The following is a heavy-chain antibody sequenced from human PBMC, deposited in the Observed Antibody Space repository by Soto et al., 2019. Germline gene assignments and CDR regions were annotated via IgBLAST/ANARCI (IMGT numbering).Heavy chain of an antibody. Sequence: GESLKISCKGSGYSFTSYWIGWVRQMPGKGLKWMGIIYPGDSDTRYSPSFQGQVTISADKSISTAYLQWSSLKASDTAMYYCARTGEVRFLEWLYYGMDVWGQGTTVTVSS. V-gene: IGHV5-51*01. CDR2: IYPGDSDT. D-gene: IGHD3-3*01. J-gene: IGHJ6*02. CDR1: GYSFTSYW. CDR3: ARTGEVRFLEWLYYGMDV.